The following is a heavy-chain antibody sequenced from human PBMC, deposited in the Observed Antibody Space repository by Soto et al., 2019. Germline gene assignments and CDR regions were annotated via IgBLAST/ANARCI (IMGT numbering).Heavy chain of an antibody. CDR3: ARDRMSSGWYGWFDP. D-gene: IGHD6-19*01. CDR1: GFTFSSYS. J-gene: IGHJ5*02. V-gene: IGHV3-21*01. CDR2: ISSSSSYI. Sequence: GGSLRLSCAASGFTFSSYSMNWVRQAPGKGLEWVSSISSSSSYIYYADSVKGRFTISRDNAKNSLYLQMNSLRAEDTAVYYCARDRMSSGWYGWFDPWGQGTLVTVSS.